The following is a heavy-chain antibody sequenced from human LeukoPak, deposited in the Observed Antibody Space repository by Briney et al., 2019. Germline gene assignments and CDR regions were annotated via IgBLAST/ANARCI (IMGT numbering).Heavy chain of an antibody. CDR2: IHYIGST. CDR1: GGSVRSGSYY. Sequence: SETLSLTCTVSGGSVRSGSYYWSWIRQPPGKGLEWIGYIHYIGSTNNNPSLKSRVTISIDTSKNQISLKPNSVTAADAAVYYCARDRDYGDSGRAFDIWGQGTMVTVSS. J-gene: IGHJ3*02. D-gene: IGHD4-17*01. CDR3: ARDRDYGDSGRAFDI. V-gene: IGHV4-61*01.